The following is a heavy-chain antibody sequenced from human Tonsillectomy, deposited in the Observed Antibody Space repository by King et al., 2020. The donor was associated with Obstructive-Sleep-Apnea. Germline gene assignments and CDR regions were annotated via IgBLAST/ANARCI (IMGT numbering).Heavy chain of an antibody. J-gene: IGHJ4*02. CDR1: GYTFICYY. Sequence: QLVQSGAEVQKPGGSVKVSCKASGYTFICYYMHWVRQAPGQGLEWVGWINPNSGGTHYAQKFQGRVTMTRDKSISTAYMDLSRLRSDDTAVYYCARGRDYWGQGTLVTVSS. CDR3: ARGRDY. CDR2: INPNSGGT. V-gene: IGHV1-2*02.